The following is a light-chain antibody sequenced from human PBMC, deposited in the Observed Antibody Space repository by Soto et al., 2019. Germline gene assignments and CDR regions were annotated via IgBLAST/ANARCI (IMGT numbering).Light chain of an antibody. CDR1: QSVSSSR. CDR3: QQYGSSPPT. Sequence: EIVLTQSPGTLSLSPGERATLSCRASQSVSSSRLAWYRQKPGQAPRLLIYDASNRATGIPARFSGSGSGTDFTLTISRLEPEDFAVYYCQQYGSSPPTFGQGTRLEIK. J-gene: IGKJ5*01. V-gene: IGKV3-20*01. CDR2: DAS.